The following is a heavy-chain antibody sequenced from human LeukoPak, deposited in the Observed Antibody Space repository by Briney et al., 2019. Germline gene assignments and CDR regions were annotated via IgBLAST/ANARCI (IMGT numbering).Heavy chain of an antibody. CDR1: GYTFTGYF. CDR2: INPNSGGT. V-gene: IGHV1-2*02. Sequence: ASVKVSCKASGYTFTGYFMHWVRQAPGQGLEWMGWINPNSGGTNYAQKFQGRVTMTRDTSISTAYMELSRLRSDDTAVYYCARGVAVAGTVYYYYMDVWGKGTTVTVSS. CDR3: ARGVAVAGTVYYYYMDV. D-gene: IGHD6-19*01. J-gene: IGHJ6*03.